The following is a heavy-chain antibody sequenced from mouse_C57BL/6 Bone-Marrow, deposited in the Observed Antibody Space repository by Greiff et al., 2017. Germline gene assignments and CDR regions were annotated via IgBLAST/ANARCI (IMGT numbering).Heavy chain of an antibody. V-gene: IGHV1-59*01. Sequence: VKLQESGAELVRPGTSVKLSCKASGYTFTSYWMHWVKQRPGQGLEWIGVIDPSDSYTNYNQKFKGKATLTVDTSSSTAYMQLSSLTSEDSAVYYCATYYYGMAWFAYWGQGTLVTVSA. D-gene: IGHD1-1*01. CDR3: ATYYYGMAWFAY. CDR2: IDPSDSYT. CDR1: GYTFTSYW. J-gene: IGHJ3*01.